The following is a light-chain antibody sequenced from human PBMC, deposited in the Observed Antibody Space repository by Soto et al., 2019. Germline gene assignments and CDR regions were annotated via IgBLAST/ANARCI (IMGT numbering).Light chain of an antibody. Sequence: QSVLTQPPSASGSPGQSVTISCTGTSSDVGGYNFVSWYQQYPGEAPKLMIYEVYKRPSGVPDRFSGSKSGNTASLTVSGLQAEDEADYYCSSYAGSNNLVFGGGTKLTVL. J-gene: IGLJ2*01. CDR3: SSYAGSNNLV. CDR2: EVY. CDR1: SSDVGGYNF. V-gene: IGLV2-8*01.